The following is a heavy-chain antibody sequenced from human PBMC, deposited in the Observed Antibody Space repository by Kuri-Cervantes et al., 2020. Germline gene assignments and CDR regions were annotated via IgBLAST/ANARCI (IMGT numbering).Heavy chain of an antibody. V-gene: IGHV3-30-3*02. CDR2: ISYDGSNK. Sequence: GESLKISCAASGFTFSSYAMHWVRQAPGKGLEWVAVISYDGSNKYYADSVKGRFTISRDNSENTLYLQMNSLRAEDTAVYYCAKIIYGLGYCSGGSCQDRFDYWGQGTLVTVSS. D-gene: IGHD2-15*01. CDR3: AKIIYGLGYCSGGSCQDRFDY. J-gene: IGHJ4*02. CDR1: GFTFSSYA.